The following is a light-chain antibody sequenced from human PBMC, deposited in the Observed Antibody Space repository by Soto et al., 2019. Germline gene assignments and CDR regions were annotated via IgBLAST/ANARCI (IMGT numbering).Light chain of an antibody. CDR1: SSNIGAGYD. CDR3: AAWDDSLNGVI. Sequence: QSVLTQPPSVSGAPGQRVTISCTGSSSNIGAGYDVHWYHQLPGTAPKLLIFGNTNRPSGVPDRFSGSKSGTSASLAISGLQSEDEAGYYCAAWDDSLNGVIFGGGTKLTVL. CDR2: GNT. V-gene: IGLV1-40*01. J-gene: IGLJ2*01.